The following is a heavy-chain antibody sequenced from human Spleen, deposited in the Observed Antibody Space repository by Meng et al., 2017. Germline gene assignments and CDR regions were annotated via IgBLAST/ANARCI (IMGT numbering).Heavy chain of an antibody. CDR2: IYYSGST. J-gene: IGHJ5*02. Sequence: QVKLQQSGPVLVKPSETLSLTCTVSGDSISTSYYWAWIRQPPGKGLEWIANIYYSGSTYYNPSLKSRVTISVDTSKNQFSLKVSSVTAADTAVYYCARAGGWFDPWGQGSLVTVSS. D-gene: IGHD1-26*01. CDR1: GDSISTSYY. V-gene: IGHV4-38-2*02. CDR3: ARAGGWFDP.